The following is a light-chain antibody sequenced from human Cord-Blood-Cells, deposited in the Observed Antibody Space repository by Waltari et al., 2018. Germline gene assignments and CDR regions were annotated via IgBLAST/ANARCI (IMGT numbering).Light chain of an antibody. CDR3: SSYTSSSTWV. J-gene: IGLJ3*02. Sequence: QSALTQPASVSGSPGQSLTISCTGTRSDVGGYNDASWYHQHPGKAPKLMIYDVSNRPAGVSNRFSGSKSGNTASLTISGLQAEDEADYYCSSYTSSSTWVFGGGTKLTVL. CDR2: DVS. CDR1: RSDVGGYND. V-gene: IGLV2-14*03.